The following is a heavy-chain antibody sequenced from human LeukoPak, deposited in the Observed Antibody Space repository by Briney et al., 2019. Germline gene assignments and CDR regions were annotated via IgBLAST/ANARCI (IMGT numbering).Heavy chain of an antibody. CDR1: GGTFSSYA. V-gene: IGHV1-69*06. D-gene: IGHD5-18*01. J-gene: IGHJ6*04. CDR2: IIPIFSTA. Sequence: SVKVSCKASGGTFSSYAISWVRQAPGQGLEWMGGIIPIFSTANYAQKFQGRVTITADKYTSTAYMELSSLRSEDTAVYYCARAPLLVDTAWMEVWGKGTTVTVSS. CDR3: ARAPLLVDTAWMEV.